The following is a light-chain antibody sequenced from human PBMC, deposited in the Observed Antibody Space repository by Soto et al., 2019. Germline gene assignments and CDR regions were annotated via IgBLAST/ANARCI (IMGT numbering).Light chain of an antibody. CDR1: RGNVGAFNF. CDR3: RSYQPTSPRV. CDR2: EVS. J-gene: IGLJ1*01. Sequence: QSALTQPASVSGSPGQSITISCTGTRGNVGAFNFVSWYQQYAGKAPKLIIYEVSNRPSGVSNRFSGSKSGNTASLTISGLHAEDEDDYYCRSYQPTSPRVFGTGTKVTVL. V-gene: IGLV2-14*01.